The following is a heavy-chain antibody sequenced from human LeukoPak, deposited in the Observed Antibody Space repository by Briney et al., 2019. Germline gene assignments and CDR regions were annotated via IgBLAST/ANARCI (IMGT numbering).Heavy chain of an antibody. Sequence: GGSLRLSCAASGFTFSDRSMNWVRQTPGKGLEWVSYINRNSESRYYADSVKGRFTISRDNAKNSLYLQMNSLIVDDTAVYYCARGDTSAWDFDSCGQGTLVTVSS. CDR2: INRNSESR. J-gene: IGHJ4*02. CDR3: ARGDTSAWDFDS. CDR1: GFTFSDRS. D-gene: IGHD3-22*01. V-gene: IGHV3-48*01.